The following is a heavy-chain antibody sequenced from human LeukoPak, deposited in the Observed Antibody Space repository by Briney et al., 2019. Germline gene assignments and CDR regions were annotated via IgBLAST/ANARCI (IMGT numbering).Heavy chain of an antibody. D-gene: IGHD4-11*01. CDR1: GFTFSQYG. V-gene: IGHV3-33*06. Sequence: PGGSLRLSCATSGFTFSQYGMHWVRQAPGKGLEWVAVIWSDGTEKYYGDSVKGRFTISRDNSKKTVYLQMNSLRVEDTAVYYCAKDAQRGFDFSNSLESWGQGTLVTVSS. CDR3: AKDAQRGFDFSNSLES. J-gene: IGHJ4*02. CDR2: IWSDGTEK.